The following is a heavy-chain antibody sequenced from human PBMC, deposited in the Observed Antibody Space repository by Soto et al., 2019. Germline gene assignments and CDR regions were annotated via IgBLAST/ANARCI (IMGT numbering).Heavy chain of an antibody. CDR3: SRQASDFWSGKPQYYMDV. J-gene: IGHJ6*03. CDR1: GFTSSGPA. V-gene: IGHV3-73*01. D-gene: IGHD3-3*01. CDR2: IRSKANNYAT. Sequence: EVQLVESGGGWVKPGGSLKLSCAASGFTSSGPAMHWFRQASGKGLEGVGRIRSKANNYATAYGASVKGRFTISRDDSKNTAYLQMNSLKTEDTAVYYCSRQASDFWSGKPQYYMDVWGKGTTVTVSS.